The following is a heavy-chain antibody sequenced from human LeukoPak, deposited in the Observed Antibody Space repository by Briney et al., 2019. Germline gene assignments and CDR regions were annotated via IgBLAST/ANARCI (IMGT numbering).Heavy chain of an antibody. Sequence: SETLSLTCTVSGGSMSDYHWSWIRQPPGKGLEYIGYIYNRGSTHCNPSLKSRVTISADTSKKQFSLKLTSVTAADTAVYYCARGAGGYRFDPWGQGTLVIVSS. D-gene: IGHD1-1*01. CDR1: GGSMSDYH. CDR3: ARGAGGYRFDP. J-gene: IGHJ5*02. CDR2: IYNRGST. V-gene: IGHV4-59*01.